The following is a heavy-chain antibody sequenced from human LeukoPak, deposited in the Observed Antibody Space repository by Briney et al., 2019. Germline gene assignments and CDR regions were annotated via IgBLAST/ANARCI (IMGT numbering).Heavy chain of an antibody. J-gene: IGHJ4*02. D-gene: IGHD4-23*01. CDR2: IYHSGST. CDR1: GGSISSSNW. Sequence: SETLSLTCAVSGGSISSSNWWSWVRQPPGKGLEWIGEIYHSGSTNYNPSLKSRVTISVDTFKNQFSLKLSSVTAADTAVYYCARRGYKRVVTRPNRLNYFDYWGQGTLVTVSS. V-gene: IGHV4-4*02. CDR3: ARRGYKRVVTRPNRLNYFDY.